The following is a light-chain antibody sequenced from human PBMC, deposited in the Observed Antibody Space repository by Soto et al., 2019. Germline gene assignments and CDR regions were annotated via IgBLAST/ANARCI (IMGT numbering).Light chain of an antibody. CDR3: SSYTSSSTLV. Sequence: QSALTQPASVSGSPGQSITISCTGTSSDVGGYNYVSWYQQHPGKAPKLMIYEVSNRPSGVSKRFSGSKSGNTASLTISGVPAEDEADYYCSSYTSSSTLVFGAGTKLTVL. CDR2: EVS. J-gene: IGLJ3*02. CDR1: SSDVGGYNY. V-gene: IGLV2-14*01.